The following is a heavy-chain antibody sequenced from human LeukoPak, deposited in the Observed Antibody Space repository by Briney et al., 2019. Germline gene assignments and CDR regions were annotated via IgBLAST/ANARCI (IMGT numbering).Heavy chain of an antibody. Sequence: SETLSLTCTVSGGSIGSSSYYWGWIRQPPGKGLEWIGEINHSGSTNYNPSLKSRVTISVDTSKNQFSLKLSSVTAADTAVYYCARGLYYYDSSGYYFDAFDIWGQGTTVTVSS. CDR1: GGSIGSSSYY. D-gene: IGHD3-22*01. J-gene: IGHJ3*02. CDR2: INHSGST. CDR3: ARGLYYYDSSGYYFDAFDI. V-gene: IGHV4-39*07.